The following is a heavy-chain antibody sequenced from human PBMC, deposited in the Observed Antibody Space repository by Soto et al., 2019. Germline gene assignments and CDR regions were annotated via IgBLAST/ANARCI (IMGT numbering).Heavy chain of an antibody. CDR3: ARDIGFDYVN. CDR2: IKEDGSEI. V-gene: IGHV3-7*01. Sequence: SLRLSCAVSGFNVMSYWMSWVRQAPGKGLEWVASIKEDGSEIYYLQSVRGRFSISRDSAGSALHLTMNYLSAEDTGVYFCARDIGFDYVNWGQGTLVTVSS. CDR1: GFNVMSYW. J-gene: IGHJ4*02. D-gene: IGHD3-16*01.